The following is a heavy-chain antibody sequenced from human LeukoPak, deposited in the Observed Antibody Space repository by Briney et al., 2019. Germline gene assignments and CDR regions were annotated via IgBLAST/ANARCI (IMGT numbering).Heavy chain of an antibody. V-gene: IGHV3-53*01. CDR3: ARAKRYRGSFADAFDI. J-gene: IGHJ3*02. CDR2: IYSGGST. D-gene: IGHD1-26*01. CDR1: GFTFSRHD. Sequence: GGSLRLSCVASGFTFSRHDMNWVRQAPGKGLEWVSVIYSGGSTYYADSVKGRLTISRDISKNTLYLQMNSLRVEDTAVYYCARAKRYRGSFADAFDIWGQGTMVTVSS.